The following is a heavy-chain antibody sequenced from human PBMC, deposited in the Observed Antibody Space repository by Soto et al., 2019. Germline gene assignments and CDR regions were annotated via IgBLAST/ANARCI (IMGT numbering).Heavy chain of an antibody. CDR3: ARGSDVLARGATFFDY. CDR1: GGSISNSDYF. V-gene: IGHV4-30-4*01. Sequence: QVPLQESGPGLLNPLQTLSLTCTVSGGSISNSDYFWSGIRQSPGKGLECIGYSSSSGNTYYNPSLKSRATLSVDTSKNQFSLRLTSVTVEDTAVYYCARGSDVLARGATFFDYWGQGTLVTVSS. D-gene: IGHD3-10*01. J-gene: IGHJ4*02. CDR2: SSSSGNT.